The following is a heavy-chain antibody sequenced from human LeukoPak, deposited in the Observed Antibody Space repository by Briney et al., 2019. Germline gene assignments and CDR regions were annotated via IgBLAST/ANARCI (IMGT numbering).Heavy chain of an antibody. J-gene: IGHJ6*03. D-gene: IGHD2-2*01. CDR2: INHSGST. V-gene: IGHV4-34*01. CDR1: GGYFSGYY. Sequence: SETLSLTCAVYGGYFSGYYWSWIRQPPGKGLEWIGEINHSGSTNYHPSLKSRVTISVDTSKNQFSLKLSSVTAADTAVYYCARVGYCSSTSCFLYYYYMDVWGKGTTVTVSS. CDR3: ARVGYCSSTSCFLYYYYMDV.